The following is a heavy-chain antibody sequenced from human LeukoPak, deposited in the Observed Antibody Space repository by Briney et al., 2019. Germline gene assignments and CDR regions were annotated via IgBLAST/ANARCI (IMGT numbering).Heavy chain of an antibody. D-gene: IGHD1-26*01. V-gene: IGHV4-59*08. CDR1: GGSINTYY. J-gene: IGHJ6*02. CDR2: IYYSGST. Sequence: SETLSLTCTVSGGSINTYYWSWIRRPPGKGLGWIGYIYYSGSTDYNPSLKSRVTISLDTSKNQFSLRLSSVTAADTAVYYCAGSYNNAGYFYYGMDVWGQGTTVTVSS. CDR3: AGSYNNAGYFYYGMDV.